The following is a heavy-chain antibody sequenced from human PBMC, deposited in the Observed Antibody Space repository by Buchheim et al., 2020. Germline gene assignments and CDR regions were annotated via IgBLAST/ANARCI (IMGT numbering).Heavy chain of an antibody. Sequence: VELLESGGDLVQPGGSLRLSCAASGFTFSLCSMNWVRQAPGKGLEWIAYITGSGDIVYYADSVQGRFTISSDNAKNSLYLQMNGLNVDDTALYFCARTPGGGGTHYYNYLDSWGQGTL. V-gene: IGHV3-48*01. CDR1: GFTFSLCS. D-gene: IGHD1-26*01. J-gene: IGHJ4*02. CDR2: ITGSGDIV. CDR3: ARTPGGGGTHYYNYLDS.